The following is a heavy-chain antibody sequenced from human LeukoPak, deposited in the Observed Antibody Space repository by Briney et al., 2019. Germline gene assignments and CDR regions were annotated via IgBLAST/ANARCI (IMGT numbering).Heavy chain of an antibody. CDR1: GFTFSSYA. J-gene: IGHJ4*02. Sequence: GGSLRLSCAASGFTFSSYAMHWVRQAPGKGLEWVAVISYDGSNKYYADSVKGRFTISRDNSKNTLYLQMNSLRAEDTAVYYCARAAHRGFSFDYRGQGTLVTVSS. D-gene: IGHD3-10*01. CDR3: ARAAHRGFSFDY. CDR2: ISYDGSNK. V-gene: IGHV3-30*04.